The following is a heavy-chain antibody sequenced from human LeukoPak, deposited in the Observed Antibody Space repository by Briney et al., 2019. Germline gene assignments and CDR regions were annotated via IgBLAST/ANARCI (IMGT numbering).Heavy chain of an antibody. CDR3: TRDSPPDI. V-gene: IGHV3-48*01. J-gene: IGHJ3*02. CDR1: GFTFSRYS. CDR2: ISSSSSTI. Sequence: GGSLRLSCAASGFTFSRYSMNWVRQAPGKGLEWVSYISSSSSTIYYADSVKGRFTISRDNAKNSLYLQMNGLRAEDTAVYYCTRDSPPDIWGQGTMVTVSS.